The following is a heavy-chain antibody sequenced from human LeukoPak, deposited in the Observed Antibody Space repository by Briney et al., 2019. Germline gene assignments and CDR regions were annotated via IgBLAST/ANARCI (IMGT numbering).Heavy chain of an antibody. CDR3: ARGGSSSWTNWFDP. CDR2: FSAYNGNT. V-gene: IGHV1-18*01. CDR1: GYTFTSYG. J-gene: IGHJ5*02. D-gene: IGHD6-13*01. Sequence: VASVKVSCKASGYTFTSYGISWVRQAPGQGLEWMGWFSAYNGNTNYAQKLQGRVTMTTDTSTSTAYMELRSLRSDDTAVYYCARGGSSSWTNWFDPWGQGTLVTVSS.